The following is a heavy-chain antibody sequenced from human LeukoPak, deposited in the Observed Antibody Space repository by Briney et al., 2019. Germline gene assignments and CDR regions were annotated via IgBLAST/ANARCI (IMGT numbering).Heavy chain of an antibody. CDR1: GYSFTSYW. J-gene: IGHJ4*02. D-gene: IGHD3-22*01. CDR3: ARRTTAVVNGLWVSYFAY. CDR2: IYPGDSDT. Sequence: GESLKISCKASGYSFTSYWIGWVRQMPGKGLEWMGIIYPGDSDTRYSPAFEGEVTISADKSISTSYLQWSSRKASGAPVYYCARRTTAVVNGLWVSYFAYWGQGTLVTVSS. V-gene: IGHV5-51*01.